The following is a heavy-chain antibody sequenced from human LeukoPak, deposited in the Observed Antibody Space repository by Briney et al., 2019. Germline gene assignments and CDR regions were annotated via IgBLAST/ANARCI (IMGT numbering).Heavy chain of an antibody. J-gene: IGHJ4*02. V-gene: IGHV3-33*06. CDR1: GVTFSSYG. Sequence: GRSLRLSCAASGVTFSSYGMHWVRQAPGKGLEWVAVIWYDGSNKYYADSVKGRFTISRDNSKNTLYLQMNSLRAEDTAVYYCAKGIYYDSSSYFDYWGQGTLVTVSS. D-gene: IGHD3-22*01. CDR2: IWYDGSNK. CDR3: AKGIYYDSSSYFDY.